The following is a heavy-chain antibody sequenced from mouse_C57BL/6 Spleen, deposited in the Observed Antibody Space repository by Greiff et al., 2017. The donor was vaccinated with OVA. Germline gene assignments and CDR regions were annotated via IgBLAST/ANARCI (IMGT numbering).Heavy chain of an antibody. D-gene: IGHD2-1*01. J-gene: IGHJ2*01. CDR2: ISDGGSYT. CDR3: ARDYGNYGGDYFDY. V-gene: IGHV5-4*03. Sequence: EVKLVESGGGLVKPGGSLKLSCAASGFTFSSYAMPWVRQTPEKRLEWVATISDGGSYTYYPDNVKGRFTISRDNAKNNLYLQMSHLKSEDTAMYYCARDYGNYGGDYFDYWGQGTTLTVSS. CDR1: GFTFSSYA.